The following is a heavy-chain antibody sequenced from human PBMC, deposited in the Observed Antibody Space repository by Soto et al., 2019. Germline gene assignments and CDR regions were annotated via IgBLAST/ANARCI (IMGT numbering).Heavy chain of an antibody. CDR1: GGSISSYY. D-gene: IGHD3-10*01. CDR3: ASMGYHYGSGSYPRTY. J-gene: IGHJ4*02. V-gene: IGHV4-59*08. Sequence: QVQLQESGPGLVKPSETLSLTCTVSGGSISSYYWTWIRQPPGKGLEWIGFMYNSGSTHYHPSLKSRVTKSLDTSKNEFSRNLRPGTAADTAVYYCASMGYHYGSGSYPRTYWGQGTRVTVSS. CDR2: MYNSGST.